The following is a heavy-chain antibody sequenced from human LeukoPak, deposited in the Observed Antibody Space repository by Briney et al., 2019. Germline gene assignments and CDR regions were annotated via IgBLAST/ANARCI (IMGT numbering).Heavy chain of an antibody. CDR1: GLSFSHHA. CDR2: ISSSSTYI. CDR3: VRVGVRAWFDS. Sequence: GGSLRLFCAASGLSFSHHAMHWLRQAPGKGLEWVSAISSSSTYIQYADSVKGRFTISRDDAKNSLYLQLDSLRVEDTAVYYCVRVGVRAWFDSWGQGTLVTVSS. J-gene: IGHJ5*01. V-gene: IGHV3-21*01. D-gene: IGHD3-16*02.